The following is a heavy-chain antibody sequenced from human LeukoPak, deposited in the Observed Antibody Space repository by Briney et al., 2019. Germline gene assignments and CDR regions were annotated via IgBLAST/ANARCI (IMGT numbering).Heavy chain of an antibody. CDR2: LNPSGGST. J-gene: IGHJ6*03. CDR3: TRATIFGVVVHYYYLDV. CDR1: GYTFTSYY. V-gene: IGHV1-46*03. Sequence: ASVKVSCKASGYTFTSYYIHWVRQAPGQGLEWMGILNPSGGSTSYAQKFQGRVTMTKATSTCTVYMELSSLRSDDTAVYYCTRATIFGVVVHYYYLDVWGKGTTVTVSS. D-gene: IGHD3-3*01.